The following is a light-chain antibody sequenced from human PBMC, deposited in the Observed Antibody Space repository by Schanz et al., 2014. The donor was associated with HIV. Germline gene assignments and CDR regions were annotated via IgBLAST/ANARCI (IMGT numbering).Light chain of an antibody. J-gene: IGLJ3*02. CDR1: SSSIKTNA. Sequence: QSVLTQPPSASGTPGQRVTISCSGSSSSIKTNAVNWFQQLPGTAPKLLIYNTYHRPSGVPDRFSGSGSGTSASLAISGLQAEDEADYYCQSYDSGLSGWVFGGGTKLTVL. CDR2: NTY. CDR3: QSYDSGLSGWV. V-gene: IGLV1-44*01.